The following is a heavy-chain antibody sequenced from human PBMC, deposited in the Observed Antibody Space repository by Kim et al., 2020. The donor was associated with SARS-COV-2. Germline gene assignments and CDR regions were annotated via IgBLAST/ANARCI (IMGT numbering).Heavy chain of an antibody. V-gene: IGHV1-2*02. D-gene: IGHD3-16*01. CDR3: ATVRGGGGIHYFDS. Sequence: ASVKVSCKASGDTFNGYYIEWVRQAPGQGLEWMGWLNPNSGGTNYAKKFQGRVRMTSDTSISTAYLYLSALRSDDTAVYYCATVRGGGGIHYFDSWGQGTLVTVSS. CDR2: LNPNSGGT. CDR1: GDTFNGYY. J-gene: IGHJ4*02.